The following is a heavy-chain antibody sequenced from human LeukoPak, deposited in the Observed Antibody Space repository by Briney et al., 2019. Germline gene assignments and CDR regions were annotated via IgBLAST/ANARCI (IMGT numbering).Heavy chain of an antibody. CDR1: GYTFTSYD. CDR3: ARGRGYYDSSGYYYWFDP. J-gene: IGHJ5*02. V-gene: IGHV1-8*01. Sequence: GASVKVSCKASGYTFTSYDIHWVRQATGQGLEWMGWMNPNSGNTGYAQKFQGRVTMTRNTSISTAYMELSSLRSEDTAVYYCARGRGYYDSSGYYYWFDPWGQGTLVTVSS. D-gene: IGHD3-22*01. CDR2: MNPNSGNT.